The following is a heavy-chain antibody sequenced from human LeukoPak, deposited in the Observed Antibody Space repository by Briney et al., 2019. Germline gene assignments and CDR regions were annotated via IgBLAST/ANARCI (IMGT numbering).Heavy chain of an antibody. CDR2: IIPIFGTA. CDR3: ASGGGSYGGFQH. V-gene: IGHV1-69*13. D-gene: IGHD1-26*01. Sequence: SVKVSCKASGGTFSSYAVSWVRQAPGQGLEWMGGIIPIFGTANYAQKFQGRVTITADESTSTAYMELSSLRSEDTAVYYCASGGGSYGGFQHWGQGTLVTVSS. CDR1: GGTFSSYA. J-gene: IGHJ1*01.